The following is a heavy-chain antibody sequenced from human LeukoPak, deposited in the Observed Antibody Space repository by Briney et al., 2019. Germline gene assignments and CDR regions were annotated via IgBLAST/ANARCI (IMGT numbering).Heavy chain of an antibody. CDR3: ARDPGRGDYSNWYFDL. CDR2: IYYSGST. D-gene: IGHD4-17*01. J-gene: IGHJ2*01. Sequence: SETLSLTCAVYGGSFSDYYWTWIRQPPGKGLEWIGYIYYSGSTNYNPSLKSRVTISVDTSKNQFSLKLSSVTAADTAVYYCARDPGRGDYSNWYFDLWGRGTLVTVSS. CDR1: GGSFSDYY. V-gene: IGHV4-59*01.